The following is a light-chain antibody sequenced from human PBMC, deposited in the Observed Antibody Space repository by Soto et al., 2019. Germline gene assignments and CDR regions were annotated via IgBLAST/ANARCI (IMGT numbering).Light chain of an antibody. Sequence: EIVLTQSPGTLSLSPGERATLSCRASQSVRSSYLAWYQQNPGQAPRLLIYGASSRATGIPDRFSGSGSGTDFSLTIGILEPEDFSMYYWQQSVNSWTFRQRTKVDIK. CDR2: GAS. V-gene: IGKV3-20*01. CDR1: QSVRSSY. J-gene: IGKJ1*01. CDR3: QQSVNSWT.